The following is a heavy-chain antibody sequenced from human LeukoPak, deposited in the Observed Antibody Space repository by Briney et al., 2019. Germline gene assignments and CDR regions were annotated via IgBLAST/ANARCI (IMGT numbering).Heavy chain of an antibody. CDR2: ITSSGSAT. CDR3: ARQSTLVGGGFDY. Sequence: GGSLRLSCVGSGSTSNPFENNWVRQAPGKGLEWVSYITSSGSATYYSDSVKGRFTISRDNAKNSLYLQMNSLRVDDTAVYYCARQSTLVGGGFDYWGQGILVTVSS. CDR1: GSTSNPFE. D-gene: IGHD4-23*01. V-gene: IGHV3-48*03. J-gene: IGHJ4*02.